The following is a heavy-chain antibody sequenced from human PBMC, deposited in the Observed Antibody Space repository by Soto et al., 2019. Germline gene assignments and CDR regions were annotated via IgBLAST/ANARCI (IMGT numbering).Heavy chain of an antibody. J-gene: IGHJ5*02. CDR3: AHGVYDVLRFLEWLPQPYNWFDP. CDR1: GFSLSTSGVG. CDR2: IYWNDDK. V-gene: IGHV2-5*01. Sequence: SGPTLVKPTQTLTLTCTFSGFSLSTSGVGVGWIRQPPGKALEWLALIYWNDDKRYSPSLKSRLTITKDTSKNQVVLTMTNMDPVDTATYYCAHGVYDVLRFLEWLPQPYNWFDPWGQGTLVTVSS. D-gene: IGHD3-3*01.